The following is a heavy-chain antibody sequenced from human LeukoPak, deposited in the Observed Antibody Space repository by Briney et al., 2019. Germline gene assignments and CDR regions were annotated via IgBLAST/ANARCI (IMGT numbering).Heavy chain of an antibody. CDR2: IYSGGST. V-gene: IGHV3-66*02. CDR1: GFTVSSNY. Sequence: PGGSLRLSCAASGFTVSSNYMSWVRQAPGKGLEWVSVIYSGGSTYYADSVKGRFTISRDNSKNTLYPQMNSLRAEDTAVYYCASSEQVPYYYGMDVWGQGTTVTVSS. D-gene: IGHD1-26*01. J-gene: IGHJ6*02. CDR3: ASSEQVPYYYGMDV.